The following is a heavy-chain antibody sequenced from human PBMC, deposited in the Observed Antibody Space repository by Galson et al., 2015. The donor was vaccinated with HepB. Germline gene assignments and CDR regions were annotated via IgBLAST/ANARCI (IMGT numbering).Heavy chain of an antibody. Sequence: SLRLSCAASGFTFSSYSMNWVRQAPGKGLEWVSSISSSSSYIYYADSVKGRFTISRDNAKNSLYLQMNSLRAEDTAVYYCASQLVVVTHTDYWGQGTLVTVSS. J-gene: IGHJ4*02. CDR1: GFTFSSYS. CDR3: ASQLVVVTHTDY. CDR2: ISSSSSYI. V-gene: IGHV3-21*01. D-gene: IGHD3-22*01.